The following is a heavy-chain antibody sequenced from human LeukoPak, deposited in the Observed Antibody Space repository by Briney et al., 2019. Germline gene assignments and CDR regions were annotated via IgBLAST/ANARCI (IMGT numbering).Heavy chain of an antibody. V-gene: IGHV1-18*01. D-gene: IGHD6-19*01. J-gene: IGHJ3*02. CDR1: GYTFTSYG. CDR2: ISAYNGNT. Sequence: ASVKVSCKASGYTFTSYGISWVRQAPGQGLEWMGWISAYNGNTNYAQKLQGRVTMTTDTSTTTAYMELGSLRSGDTALYYCARDGTVAGTGDAFDIWGQGTMVTVSS. CDR3: ARDGTVAGTGDAFDI.